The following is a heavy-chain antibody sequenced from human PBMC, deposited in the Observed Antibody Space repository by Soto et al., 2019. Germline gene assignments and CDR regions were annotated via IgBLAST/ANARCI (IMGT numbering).Heavy chain of an antibody. CDR1: GSSLSTSGVG. CDR3: ARAVLWFGELFPYFDY. CDR2: IYWDDDK. D-gene: IGHD3-10*01. Sequence: SGPTLVNPTQTLTLTCTFSGSSLSTSGVGVGWIRQPPGKALEWLALIYWDDDKRYSPSLKSRLTITKDTSKNQVVLTMTNMDPVDTATYYCARAVLWFGELFPYFDYWGQGTLVTVSS. J-gene: IGHJ4*02. V-gene: IGHV2-5*02.